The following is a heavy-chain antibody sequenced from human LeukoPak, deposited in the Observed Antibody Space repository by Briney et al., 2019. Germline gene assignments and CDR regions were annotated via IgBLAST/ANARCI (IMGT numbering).Heavy chain of an antibody. J-gene: IGHJ4*02. CDR2: INWNGGST. CDR1: GFTFNTYT. CDR3: AREYTAMVTAYFDY. V-gene: IGHV3-20*04. D-gene: IGHD5-18*01. Sequence: GGSLRLSCAASGFTFNTYTINWVRQAPGKGLEWVSGINWNGGSTGYADSVKGRFTISRDNAKNSLYLQMNSLRAEDTALYYCAREYTAMVTAYFDYWGQGTLVTVSS.